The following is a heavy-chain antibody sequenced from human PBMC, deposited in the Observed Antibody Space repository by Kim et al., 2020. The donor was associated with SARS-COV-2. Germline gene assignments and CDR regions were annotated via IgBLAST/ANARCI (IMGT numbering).Heavy chain of an antibody. D-gene: IGHD1-1*01. J-gene: IGHJ4*02. CDR3: AKGHTKSYDY. V-gene: IGHV3-23*01. CDR2: ST. Sequence: STYYADSVKGRFTISRDNSKNTLYLQMNSLRAEDTAVYYCAKGHTKSYDYWGQGTLVTVSS.